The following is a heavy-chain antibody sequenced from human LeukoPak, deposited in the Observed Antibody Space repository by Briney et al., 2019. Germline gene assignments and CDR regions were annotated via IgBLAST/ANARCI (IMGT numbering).Heavy chain of an antibody. CDR2: IYTSGST. CDR1: GYSISSGYY. Sequence: SETLSLTCTVSGYSISSGYYWSWIRQPAGKGLEWIGRIYTSGSTNYNPSLKSRVTMSVDTSKNQFSLKLSSVTAADTAVYYCARGSSAAAGNGNWFDPWGQGTLVTVSS. CDR3: ARGSSAAAGNGNWFDP. J-gene: IGHJ5*02. D-gene: IGHD6-13*01. V-gene: IGHV4-4*07.